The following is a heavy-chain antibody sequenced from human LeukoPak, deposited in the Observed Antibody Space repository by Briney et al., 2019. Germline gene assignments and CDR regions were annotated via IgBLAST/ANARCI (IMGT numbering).Heavy chain of an antibody. D-gene: IGHD2-21*02. J-gene: IGHJ4*02. CDR3: AREPSYCGGDCYSIPDY. CDR2: IIPIFGIA. Sequence: GASVKVSCKASGGTFSSYAISWVRQAPGQGLEWMGRIIPIFGIANYAQKFQGRVTITADKSTSTAYMELSSLRSEDTAVYYCAREPSYCGGDCYSIPDYWGQGTLVTVSS. V-gene: IGHV1-69*04. CDR1: GGTFSSYA.